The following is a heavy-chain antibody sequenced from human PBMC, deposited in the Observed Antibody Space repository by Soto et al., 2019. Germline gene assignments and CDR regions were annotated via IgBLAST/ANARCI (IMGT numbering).Heavy chain of an antibody. CDR1: GGSISGFY. J-gene: IGHJ4*02. CDR3: ARISGGPIR. CDR2: IHTGGTT. V-gene: IGHV4-4*07. Sequence: LSLTCTVSGGSISGFYWNWFRQPAGKGLERIGRIHTGGTTNYKPSLRSRVTMSVDTSKNQFSLKLTSVTAADTAVYYCARISGGPIRWGQGTLVTVSS.